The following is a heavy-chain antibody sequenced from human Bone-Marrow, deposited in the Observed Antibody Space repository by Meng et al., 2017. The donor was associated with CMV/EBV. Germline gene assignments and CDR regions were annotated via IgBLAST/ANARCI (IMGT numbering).Heavy chain of an antibody. CDR3: ARDNYDFWSGYYYYFDY. D-gene: IGHD3-3*01. CDR1: GFTFSSYS. CDR2: ISSSSSTI. J-gene: IGHJ4*02. Sequence: GESLKISCAASGFTFSSYSMNWVRQAPGKGLEWVSYISSSSSTIYYADSVKGRFTISRDNAKNSLYLQMNSLRAEDTAVYYCARDNYDFWSGYYYYFDYWGQGTLVTVSS. V-gene: IGHV3-48*04.